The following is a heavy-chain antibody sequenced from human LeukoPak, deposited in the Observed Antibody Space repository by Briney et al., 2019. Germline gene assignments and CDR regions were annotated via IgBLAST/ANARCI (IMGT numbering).Heavy chain of an antibody. CDR3: VRGYSYGFYFDY. J-gene: IGHJ4*02. CDR1: GYTLTDYY. D-gene: IGHD5-18*01. CDR2: INPNSGGP. V-gene: IGHV1-2*06. Sequence: GASVKVSCEASGYTLTDYYVHWVRQAPGQGLEWMGRINPNSGGPNYGQKFQGTVTMTRDTSISTAYLELSNLRSDDTAAYYCVRGYSYGFYFDYWGQGSLVTVSS.